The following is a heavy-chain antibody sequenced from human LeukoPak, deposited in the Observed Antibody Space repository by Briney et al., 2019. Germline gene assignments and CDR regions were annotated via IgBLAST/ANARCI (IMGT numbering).Heavy chain of an antibody. J-gene: IGHJ4*02. CDR2: INHGGST. CDR3: ARGELHYSSGWYAVRVLDY. Sequence: PSETLSLTCAVYGGSFSGYYWSWIRQPAGKWLEWIGEINHGGSTNYNPSLKSRVTISVDTSKNQFSLKLNSVTAADTAVYFCARGELHYSSGWYAVRVLDYWGQGTLVTVSS. V-gene: IGHV4-34*01. D-gene: IGHD6-19*01. CDR1: GGSFSGYY.